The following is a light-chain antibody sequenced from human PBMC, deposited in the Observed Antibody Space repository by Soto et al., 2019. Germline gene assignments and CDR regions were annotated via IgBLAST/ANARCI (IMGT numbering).Light chain of an antibody. CDR2: DAS. CDR1: QSISSW. J-gene: IGKJ4*01. V-gene: IGKV1-5*01. CDR3: QQDSSWPLT. Sequence: DIQMTQSPSTLSASVGDRVTITCRASQSISSWLAWYQQKPGKAPKLLIYDASSLESGVPSRFSGSGSGTEFTLSISSLQSEHLGAYYCQQDSSWPLTFGGGTKVDIK.